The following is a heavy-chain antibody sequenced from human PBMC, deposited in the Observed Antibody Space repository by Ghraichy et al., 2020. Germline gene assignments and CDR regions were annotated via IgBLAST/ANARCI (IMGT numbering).Heavy chain of an antibody. J-gene: IGHJ4*02. V-gene: IGHV3-7*03. D-gene: IGHD2-21*02. Sequence: GGSLSLSCEASGFPFSVYWMSWVRQAPGKGLEWVANIAKDGRREYYIDSVRGRFSISRDNTKDSLYLQMDSLRAEDTALYYCARDATAPNFDSWGQGTLVTVSS. CDR1: GFPFSVYW. CDR2: IAKDGRRE. CDR3: ARDATAPNFDS.